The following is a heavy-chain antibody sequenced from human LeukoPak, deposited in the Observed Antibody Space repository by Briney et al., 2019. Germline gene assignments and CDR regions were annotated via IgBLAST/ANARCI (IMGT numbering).Heavy chain of an antibody. D-gene: IGHD3-22*01. J-gene: IGHJ4*02. Sequence: GGSLRLSCAASGFTVSSNYMSWVRQAPGKGLEWVSVIYSGGSTYYADSVKGRFTISGDNSKNTLYLQMNSLRAEDTAVYYCARDWYYYDSSGTPLDWGQGTLVTVSS. CDR1: GFTVSSNY. CDR3: ARDWYYYDSSGTPLD. V-gene: IGHV3-53*01. CDR2: IYSGGST.